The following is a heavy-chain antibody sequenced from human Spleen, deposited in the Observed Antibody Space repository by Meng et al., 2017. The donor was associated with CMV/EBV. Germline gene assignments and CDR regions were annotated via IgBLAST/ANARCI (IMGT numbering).Heavy chain of an antibody. Sequence: FSDYAVSWVRQAPGQWLEWMGGVIPAFGTPEYAQNFEGRVTILTDESTSTADMELRSLRSEDTAVYFCARGPKVTVGGVIIWPLEHWGQGTLVTVSS. CDR2: VIPAFGTP. CDR1: FSDYA. J-gene: IGHJ1*01. D-gene: IGHD3-16*02. V-gene: IGHV1-69*05. CDR3: ARGPKVTVGGVIIWPLEH.